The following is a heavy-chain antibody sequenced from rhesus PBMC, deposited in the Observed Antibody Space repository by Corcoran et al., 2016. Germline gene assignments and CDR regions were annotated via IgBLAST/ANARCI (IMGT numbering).Heavy chain of an antibody. CDR3: ARRNTGSWNPFDY. V-gene: IGHV4-143*01. CDR2: IFGKSART. CDR1: GGSISGFYY. Sequence: QVQLQESGPGLVKPSETLSLPCTVSGGSISGFYYWRWIRQPPGQDLEWIGVIFGKSARTYYNPSLKSRVTISKDTSNNQFSLSRNSVTAADTAVYYWARRNTGSWNPFDYWGQGVLVTVSS. D-gene: IGHD6-25*01. J-gene: IGHJ4*01.